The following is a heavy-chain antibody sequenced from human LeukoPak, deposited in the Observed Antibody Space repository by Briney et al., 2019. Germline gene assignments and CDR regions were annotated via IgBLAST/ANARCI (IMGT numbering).Heavy chain of an antibody. D-gene: IGHD6-19*01. CDR1: GGSISSSSYY. J-gene: IGHJ4*02. CDR3: ARLSSGWYRYFDY. V-gene: IGHV4-39*01. Sequence: SETLSLTCTVSGGSISSSSYYWGWIRQPPGKGLEWIGSIYYSGSTYYNPSPKSRVTISVDTSKNQFSLKLSSVTAADTAVYYCARLSSGWYRYFDYWGQGTLVTVSS. CDR2: IYYSGST.